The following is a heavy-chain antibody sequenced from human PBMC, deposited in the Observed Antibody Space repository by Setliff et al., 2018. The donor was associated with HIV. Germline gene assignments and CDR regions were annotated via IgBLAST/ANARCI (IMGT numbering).Heavy chain of an antibody. CDR1: GYIFSSYA. D-gene: IGHD6-19*01. CDR3: ARDRWVWGGSDSGYYYYFMDV. Sequence: ASVKVSCKASGYIFSSYAIAWVRQAPGQGLEWMGWISAYNGDTKYADNFQGRVTLTTDTSTSTGYMEVRSLKSDDTAVYYCARDRWVWGGSDSGYYYYFMDVWGKGTTVTV. J-gene: IGHJ6*03. V-gene: IGHV1-18*01. CDR2: ISAYNGDT.